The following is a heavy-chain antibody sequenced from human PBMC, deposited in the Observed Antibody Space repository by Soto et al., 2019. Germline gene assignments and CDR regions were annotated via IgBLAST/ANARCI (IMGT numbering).Heavy chain of an antibody. CDR2: IKQDGSEK. Sequence: GSLRLSCAATGFIFSSYWMSWGRQAPGKGLEWVANIKQDGSEKYYVDSAKGRFTISRDNAKNSLHLQMNSLRAEDTAVYYCARGFNSALDIWGQGTMVTVSS. CDR1: GFIFSSYW. J-gene: IGHJ3*02. V-gene: IGHV3-7*01. CDR3: ARGFNSALDI.